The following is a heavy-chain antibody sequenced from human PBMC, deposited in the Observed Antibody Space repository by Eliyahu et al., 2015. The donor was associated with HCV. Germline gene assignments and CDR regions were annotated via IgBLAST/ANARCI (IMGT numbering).Heavy chain of an antibody. CDR2: VSAGADRT. V-gene: IGHV3-23*01. Sequence: DVQLLESGGGLVQPGGSLRLSCAASGFTFSNFAMTWVRQAPGKGLEWVSAVSAGADRTYYADSVKGRFTISRDNTKNTVYLQMNSLRVEDTAVYYCGKDLMGGYSTWSQGTPVTVSS. J-gene: IGHJ4*02. CDR3: GKDLMGGYST. D-gene: IGHD2-15*01. CDR1: GFTFSNFA.